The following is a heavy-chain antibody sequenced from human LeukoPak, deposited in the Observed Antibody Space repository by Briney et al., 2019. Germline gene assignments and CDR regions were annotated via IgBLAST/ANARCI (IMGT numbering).Heavy chain of an antibody. CDR1: GFTFDDYA. Sequence: GRSLRLSCAASGFTFDDYAMHWVRQAPGKGLEWVSGISWNSGSIGYADSVKGRFTISRDNAKNSLYLQMNSLRAEDTALYYCAKAVGGYQRGYFDYWGQGTLVTVSS. CDR2: ISWNSGSI. D-gene: IGHD5-18*01. V-gene: IGHV3-9*01. CDR3: AKAVGGYQRGYFDY. J-gene: IGHJ4*02.